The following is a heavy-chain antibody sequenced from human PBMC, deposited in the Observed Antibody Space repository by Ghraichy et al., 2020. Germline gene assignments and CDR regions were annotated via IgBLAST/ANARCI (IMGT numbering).Heavy chain of an antibody. CDR3: ARTYDSSGSSLDY. CDR2: ISYDGSNK. D-gene: IGHD3-22*01. V-gene: IGHV3-30*04. J-gene: IGHJ4*02. CDR1: GFTFSSYA. Sequence: GSLRLSCAASGFTFSSYAMHWVRQAPGKGLEWVAVISYDGSNKYYADSVKGRFTISRDNSKNTLYLQMNSLRAEDTAVYYCARTYDSSGSSLDYWGQGTLVTVSS.